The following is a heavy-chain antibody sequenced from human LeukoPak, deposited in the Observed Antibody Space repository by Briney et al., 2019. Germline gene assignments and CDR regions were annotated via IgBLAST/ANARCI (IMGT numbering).Heavy chain of an antibody. CDR3: ARGDRHDFWSGYYTGLSWFDP. D-gene: IGHD3-3*01. CDR1: GGSFSGYY. V-gene: IGHV4-34*01. J-gene: IGHJ5*02. CDR2: INHSGST. Sequence: PSETLSLTCAVYGGSFSGYYWSWIRQPPGKGLEWIGEINHSGSTNYNPSLKSRVTISVDTSKNQFSLKLSSVTAADTAVYYCARGDRHDFWSGYYTGLSWFDPWGQGTLDTVSS.